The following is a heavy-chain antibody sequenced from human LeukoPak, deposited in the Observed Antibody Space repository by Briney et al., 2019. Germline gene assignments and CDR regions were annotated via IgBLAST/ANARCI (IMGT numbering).Heavy chain of an antibody. Sequence: ASVKVSCKASGHTFTSYGISWVRQAPGQGLEWMGWISAYNGNTNYAQKLQGRVTMTTDTSTSTAYMELRSLRSDDTAVYYCARALYYYDSSGYYPGYWGQGTLVTVSS. V-gene: IGHV1-18*01. CDR3: ARALYYYDSSGYYPGY. CDR2: ISAYNGNT. J-gene: IGHJ4*02. CDR1: GHTFTSYG. D-gene: IGHD3-22*01.